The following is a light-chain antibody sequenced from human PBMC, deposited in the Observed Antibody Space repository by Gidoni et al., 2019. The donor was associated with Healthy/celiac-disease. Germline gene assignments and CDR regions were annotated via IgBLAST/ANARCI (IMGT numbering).Light chain of an antibody. CDR3: NSRDSSGNPR. CDR1: SLRSYY. CDR2: GKN. Sequence: SSALTQDPAVSVALGQTVRITCQGDSLRSYYASWYQQKPGQAPVLVIYGKNNRPSGIPDRFSGSSSGNTASLTITGAQAEDEADYYCNSRDSSGNPRFGGGTKLTVL. V-gene: IGLV3-19*01. J-gene: IGLJ2*01.